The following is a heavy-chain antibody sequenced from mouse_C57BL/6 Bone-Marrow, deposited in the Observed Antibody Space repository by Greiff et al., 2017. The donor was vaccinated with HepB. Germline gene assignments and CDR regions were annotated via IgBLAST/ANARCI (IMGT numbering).Heavy chain of an antibody. CDR2: ISNGGGST. CDR1: GFTFSDYY. Sequence: EVKLVESGGGLVQPGGSLKLSCAASGFTFSDYYMYWVRQTPEKRLEWVAYISNGGGSTYYPDTVKGRFTISRDNAKNTLYLQMSRLKSEDTAMYYCARSYYSNPWYFDVWGTGTTVTVSS. V-gene: IGHV5-12*01. J-gene: IGHJ1*03. CDR3: ARSYYSNPWYFDV. D-gene: IGHD2-5*01.